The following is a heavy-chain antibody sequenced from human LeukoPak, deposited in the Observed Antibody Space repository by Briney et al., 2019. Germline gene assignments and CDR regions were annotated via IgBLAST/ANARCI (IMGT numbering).Heavy chain of an antibody. CDR1: GFTFSNYY. V-gene: IGHV3-11*01. CDR2: ISSSGSTI. CDR3: AKRRCSSTTCWYYFDY. Sequence: GGSLRLSCAASGFTFSNYYMSWIRQAPGKGLEWVSYISSSGSTIYYADSVKGRFTISRDNAKNTLYLQMSSLRAEDTAVYYCAKRRCSSTTCWYYFDYWGLGTLVTVSS. D-gene: IGHD2-2*01. J-gene: IGHJ4*02.